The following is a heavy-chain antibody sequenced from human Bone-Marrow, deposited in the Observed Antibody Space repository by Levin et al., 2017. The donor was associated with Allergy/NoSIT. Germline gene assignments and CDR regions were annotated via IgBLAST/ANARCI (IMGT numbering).Heavy chain of an antibody. CDR3: AREKERVVVVVPATPGY. J-gene: IGHJ4*02. D-gene: IGHD2-15*01. V-gene: IGHV3-30-3*01. CDR1: GFTFSYYA. Sequence: GESLKISCAASGFTFSYYAMHWVRQAPGKGLEWVAVISFDGTNKYYADSVKGRFTISRDNSKDTLYLQMDSLRAEDTAIYYCAREKERVVVVVPATPGYWGQGTLVTVSS. CDR2: ISFDGTNK.